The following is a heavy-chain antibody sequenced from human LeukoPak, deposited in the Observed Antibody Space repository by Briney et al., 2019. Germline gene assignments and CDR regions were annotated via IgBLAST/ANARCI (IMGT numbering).Heavy chain of an antibody. J-gene: IGHJ4*02. D-gene: IGHD3-22*01. CDR1: GFTFSTYW. Sequence: PGGSLRLSCADSGFTFSTYWMSWLRQVPGKGLEWVANIKPDGSEKYYADSVKGRFSISRDNAKNSLYLQMNNLRAEGTAVYYCARTKNSGRYYYFDYWGPGTLVTVSS. V-gene: IGHV3-7*01. CDR3: ARTKNSGRYYYFDY. CDR2: IKPDGSEK.